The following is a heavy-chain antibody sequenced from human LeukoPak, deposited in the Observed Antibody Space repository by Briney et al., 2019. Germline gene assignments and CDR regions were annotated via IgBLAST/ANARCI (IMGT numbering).Heavy chain of an antibody. V-gene: IGHV4-34*01. J-gene: IGHJ6*03. CDR1: VESFSGYY. D-gene: IGHD3-10*01. CDR2: INHSGST. CDR3: ARGYYGSGSHCCHMDV. Sequence: PSENLSLTCAVYVESFSGYYWSWIRQPPGKGLEWIGEINHSGSTNYNSSLKSRVTISVDTSKNQFSLKLSSVTAADTAVYYCARGYYGSGSHCCHMDVWGKGTTITVS.